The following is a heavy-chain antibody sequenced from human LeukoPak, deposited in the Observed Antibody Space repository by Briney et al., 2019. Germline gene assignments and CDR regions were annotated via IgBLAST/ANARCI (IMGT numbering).Heavy chain of an antibody. CDR2: IYYSGST. Sequence: PSETLSLTCTVSGGSISSYYWSWIRQPPGKGLEWIGYIYYSGSTNYNPSLKSRVTISVDTSKNQFSLKLSSVTAADTAVYYCARVSEGYSSRWYDYWGQGTLVTVSS. D-gene: IGHD6-13*01. J-gene: IGHJ4*02. CDR3: ARVSEGYSSRWYDY. V-gene: IGHV4-59*01. CDR1: GGSISSYY.